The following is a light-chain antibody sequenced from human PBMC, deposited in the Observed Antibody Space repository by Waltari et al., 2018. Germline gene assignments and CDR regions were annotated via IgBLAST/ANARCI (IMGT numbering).Light chain of an antibody. V-gene: IGLV2-14*03. CDR1: SSDIGYYDY. CDR2: DVS. J-gene: IGLJ2*01. CDR3: SSFTSTNTLL. Sequence: QSALTQPASVSGSPGQSIPISCTGNSSDIGYYDYVSWYQQHPGKAPKLIIYDVSERPSGVSNRFSGSKSGNTASLTISGLQAEDEADYYCSSFTSTNTLLFGGGTKLTVL.